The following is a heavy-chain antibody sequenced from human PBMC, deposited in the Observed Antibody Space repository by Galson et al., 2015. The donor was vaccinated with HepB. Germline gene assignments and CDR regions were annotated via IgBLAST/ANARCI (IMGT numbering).Heavy chain of an antibody. V-gene: IGHV1-2*06. CDR1: GYTFTGYY. CDR3: ARASGYSYSYLYYYMDV. J-gene: IGHJ6*03. Sequence: SVKVSCKASGYTFTGYYMHWVRQAPGQGLEWMGRINPNSGGTNYAQKFQGRVTMTRDTSISTAYMELSRLRSDDTAVYYCARASGYSYSYLYYYMDVWGKGTTVTVSS. CDR2: INPNSGGT. D-gene: IGHD5-18*01.